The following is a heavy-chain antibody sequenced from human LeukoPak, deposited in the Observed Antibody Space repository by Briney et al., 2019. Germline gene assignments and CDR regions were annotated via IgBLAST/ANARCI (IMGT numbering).Heavy chain of an antibody. CDR2: ISSSSSYI. Sequence: PGGSLRLSCAASGFTFSSYSMNWVRQAPGKGLEWVSSISSSSSYIYYVDSVKGRFTISRDNAKNSLYLQMNSLRAEDTAVYYCARGRSSDLFDYWGQGTLVTVSS. V-gene: IGHV3-21*01. J-gene: IGHJ4*02. CDR1: GFTFSSYS. CDR3: ARGRSSDLFDY. D-gene: IGHD6-19*01.